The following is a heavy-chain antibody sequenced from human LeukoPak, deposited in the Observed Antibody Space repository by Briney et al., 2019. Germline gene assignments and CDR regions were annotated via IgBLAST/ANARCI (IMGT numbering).Heavy chain of an antibody. V-gene: IGHV4-4*07. J-gene: IGHJ6*02. CDR1: GGSISNYY. CDR3: ARGGDYYYYGMDV. CDR2: IYTSGST. Sequence: SETLSLTCTVSGGSISNYYWTWIRQPAGKGLEWIGRIYTSGSTNYNPSLKSRVTMSVDTSKNQFSLKLSSVTAADTAVYYCARGGDYYYYGMDVWGQGTTVTVSS. D-gene: IGHD4-17*01.